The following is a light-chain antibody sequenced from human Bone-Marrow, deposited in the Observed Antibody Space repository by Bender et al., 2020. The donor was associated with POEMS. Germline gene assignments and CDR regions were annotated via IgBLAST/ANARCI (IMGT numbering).Light chain of an antibody. CDR2: QDA. J-gene: IGLJ2*01. V-gene: IGLV3-1*01. CDR3: SSYADNNKVV. Sequence: SYELTQPPSVSVSPGQTASITCSGNNLGDKSVYWYQQKPGQSPVLVIYQDARRPSGIPERFSGSNSGNTATLTISGTQAMDEADYYGSSYADNNKVVFGGGTKLTAL. CDR1: NLGDKS.